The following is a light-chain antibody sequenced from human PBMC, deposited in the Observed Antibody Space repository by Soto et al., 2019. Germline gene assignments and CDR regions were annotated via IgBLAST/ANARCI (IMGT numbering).Light chain of an antibody. CDR3: QQYGSSPPWT. CDR1: QSVSSDY. CDR2: GAS. V-gene: IGKV3-20*01. J-gene: IGKJ1*01. Sequence: EILLTQSPGTVSLSPGERATLSCRASQSVSSDYLAWYQQRPGQAPRLLIYGASSRATGIPDRFSGSGSGTDFTLTISRLEPEDFAVYYCQQYGSSPPWTFGQGTKVDIK.